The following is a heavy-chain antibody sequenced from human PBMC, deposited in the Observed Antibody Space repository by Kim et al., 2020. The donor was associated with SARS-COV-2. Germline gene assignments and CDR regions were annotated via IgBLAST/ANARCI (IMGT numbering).Heavy chain of an antibody. CDR2: IKQDGSEK. V-gene: IGHV3-7*01. J-gene: IGHJ4*02. Sequence: GGSLRLSCAASGFTFSSYWMSWVRQAPGKGLEWVANIKQDGSEKYYVDSVKGRFTISRDNAKNSLYLQMYSLRAEDTAVYYCARALELLWFGDHDYWGQGTLVTVSS. D-gene: IGHD3-10*01. CDR3: ARALELLWFGDHDY. CDR1: GFTFSSYW.